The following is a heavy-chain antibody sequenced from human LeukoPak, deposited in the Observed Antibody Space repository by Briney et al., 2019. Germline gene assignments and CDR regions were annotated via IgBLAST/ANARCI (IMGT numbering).Heavy chain of an antibody. CDR1: GGTFSSYA. V-gene: IGHV1-69*13. D-gene: IGHD6-19*01. Sequence: ASVKVSCKASGGTFSSYAISWVRQAPGQGLEWMGGIIPIFGTANYAQKFQGRVTITADESTSTAYMELSSLRSEDTAVYYCASPGVAGDYDAFDIWGQGTMVTVSS. CDR2: IIPIFGTA. CDR3: ASPGVAGDYDAFDI. J-gene: IGHJ3*02.